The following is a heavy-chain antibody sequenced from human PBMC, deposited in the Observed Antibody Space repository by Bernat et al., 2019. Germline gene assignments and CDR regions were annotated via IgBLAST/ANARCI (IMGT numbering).Heavy chain of an antibody. V-gene: IGHV1-69*02. D-gene: IGHD2-2*01. CDR3: ARAPGGYCSSTSCHNIDY. J-gene: IGHJ4*02. CDR1: GGTFSSYT. Sequence: QVQLVQSGAEVKKPGSSVKVSCKASGGTFSSYTISWVRQAPGQGLEWMGRIIPILGIANYAQKFQGSVTITADKSTSTAYMELSSLRSEDTAVYYCARAPGGYCSSTSCHNIDYWGQGTLVTVSS. CDR2: IIPILGIA.